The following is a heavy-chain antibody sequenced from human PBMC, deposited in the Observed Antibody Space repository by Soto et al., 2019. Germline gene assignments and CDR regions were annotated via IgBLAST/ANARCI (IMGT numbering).Heavy chain of an antibody. CDR3: ARFGGSNNYYYYGMDV. CDR1: GYTFTSCG. D-gene: IGHD2-15*01. CDR2: ISAYNGNT. V-gene: IGHV1-18*01. Sequence: ASVKVSCKASGYTFTSCGISCVRQAPGQGLEWMGWISAYNGNTNYAQKLQGRVTMTTDTSTSTAYMELRSLRSDDTAVYYCARFGGSNNYYYYGMDVWGQGTTVTVPS. J-gene: IGHJ6*02.